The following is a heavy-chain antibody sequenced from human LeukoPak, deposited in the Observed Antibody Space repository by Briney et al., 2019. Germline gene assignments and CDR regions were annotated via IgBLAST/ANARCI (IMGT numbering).Heavy chain of an antibody. J-gene: IGHJ5*02. V-gene: IGHV1-69*06. CDR3: ARHGGYCSSTSCPGWFDP. D-gene: IGHD2-2*01. Sequence: ASVKVSCKASGGTFSSYAISWVRQAPGQGLEWMGGIIPIFGTANYAQKFQGRVTITADKSTSTAYMELSSLRSEDTAVYYCARHGGYCSSTSCPGWFDPWGQGTLVTVSS. CDR2: IIPIFGTA. CDR1: GGTFSSYA.